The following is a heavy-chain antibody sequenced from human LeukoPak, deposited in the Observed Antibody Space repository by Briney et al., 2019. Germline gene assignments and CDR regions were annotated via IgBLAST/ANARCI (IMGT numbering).Heavy chain of an antibody. CDR1: RYTYTGYY. J-gene: IGHJ5*02. CDR2: INPNSGGT. V-gene: IGHV1-2*02. D-gene: IGHD3-22*01. Sequence: GASVKVSCKASRYTYTGYYMHWVRQAPGQGLEWMGWINPNSGGTNYAQKFQGRVTMTRDTSISTAYMELSRLRSDDTAVYYCARDRRDMIVVVSWFDPWGQGTLVTVSS. CDR3: ARDRRDMIVVVSWFDP.